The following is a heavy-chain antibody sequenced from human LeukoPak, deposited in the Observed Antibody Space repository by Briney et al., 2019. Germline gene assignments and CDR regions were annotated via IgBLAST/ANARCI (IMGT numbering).Heavy chain of an antibody. CDR3: ARTRYYYNSRSYGAPYYFDY. CDR2: IYYSGST. D-gene: IGHD3-10*01. Sequence: PSETLSLTCAVSGGSISSNSYYWGWIRQPPGKGLEWIGSIYYSGSTYYNLSLKSRVTISVDTSKNQFSLKLSSVTAADTAVYYCARTRYYYNSRSYGAPYYFDYWGQGTLVTVSS. J-gene: IGHJ4*02. V-gene: IGHV4-39*01. CDR1: GGSISSNSYY.